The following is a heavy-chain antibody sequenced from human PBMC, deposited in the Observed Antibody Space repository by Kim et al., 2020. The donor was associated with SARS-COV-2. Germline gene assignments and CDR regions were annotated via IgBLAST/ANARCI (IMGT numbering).Heavy chain of an antibody. J-gene: IGHJ4*02. CDR3: ARGGYYYDSSGYYYPSAFDY. V-gene: IGHV3-11*06. D-gene: IGHD3-22*01. Sequence: RFNIARDNAKNSLYLQMNSLRAEDTAVYYCARGGYYYDSSGYYYPSAFDYWGQGTLVTVSS.